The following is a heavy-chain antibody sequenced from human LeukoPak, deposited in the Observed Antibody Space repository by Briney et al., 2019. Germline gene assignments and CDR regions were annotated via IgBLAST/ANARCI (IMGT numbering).Heavy chain of an antibody. CDR1: GVSFSDSS. CDR2: INPSGRT. D-gene: IGHD3-22*01. V-gene: IGHV4-34*01. Sequence: SETLSLTCAVYGVSFSDSSWTWIRQPPGKGLEWIGEINPSGRTNFNPSLKSRVTISLDKSNNQISLKLSSVTAADTAVFYCASLTTADAFDIWGQGTMVTVSS. J-gene: IGHJ3*02. CDR3: ASLTTADAFDI.